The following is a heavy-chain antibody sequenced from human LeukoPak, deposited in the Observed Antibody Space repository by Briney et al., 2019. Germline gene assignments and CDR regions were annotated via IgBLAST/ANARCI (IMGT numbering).Heavy chain of an antibody. V-gene: IGHV5-51*01. J-gene: IGHJ3*02. CDR2: IYPGDSDT. CDR1: GYIFAAYW. CDR3: ARLAVSSSYAFDI. D-gene: IGHD6-6*01. Sequence: GESLKISCKGSGYIFAAYWIGWVRQMPGKGLEWMGSIYPGDSDTRYSPSFQGQVTISVDGSINTAYLQWNSLKASDTAIYYCARLAVSSSYAFDIWGQGTMVTVSS.